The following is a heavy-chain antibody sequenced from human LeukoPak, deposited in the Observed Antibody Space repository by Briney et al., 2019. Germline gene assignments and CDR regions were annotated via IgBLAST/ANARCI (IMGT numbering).Heavy chain of an antibody. Sequence: GGSLRLSCAASGFTFSSYAMSWVRQAPGKGLEWVSAISGSGGSTYYADSVKGRFTISRDNPKNTLYLQMNSLRAEDTAVYYCAKAVYDSSGYYSLWGQGTLVTVSS. V-gene: IGHV3-23*01. D-gene: IGHD3-22*01. CDR2: ISGSGGST. CDR1: GFTFSSYA. CDR3: AKAVYDSSGYYSL. J-gene: IGHJ4*02.